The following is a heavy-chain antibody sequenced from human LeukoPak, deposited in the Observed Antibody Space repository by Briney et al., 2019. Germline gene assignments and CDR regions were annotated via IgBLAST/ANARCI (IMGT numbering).Heavy chain of an antibody. CDR1: GGSFSGYY. Sequence: SETLSLTCAVYGGSFSGYYWSWIRQPPGKGLEWIGEINHSGSTNYNPSLKSRVTISVDTSKNQFSLKLSSVTAADTAVYYCASGMLYYRGAFDIWGQGTMVTVSS. D-gene: IGHD2-8*01. CDR3: ASGMLYYRGAFDI. V-gene: IGHV4-34*01. CDR2: INHSGST. J-gene: IGHJ3*02.